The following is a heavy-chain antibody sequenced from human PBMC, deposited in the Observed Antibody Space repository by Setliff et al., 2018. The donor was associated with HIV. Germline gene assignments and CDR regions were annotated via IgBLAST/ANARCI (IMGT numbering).Heavy chain of an antibody. CDR2: MNPNSGVT. D-gene: IGHD3-10*01. V-gene: IGHV1-8*02. J-gene: IGHJ6*04. Sequence: ASVKVSCKPSGHTFSNSYIHWVRRATGRGLEWMGWMNPNSGVTGYALKFHDRVTMTRDTSISTAYLELRTLTSEDTAVYYCASGKGVGGVVITDGLDVWGKGTTVTVSS. CDR3: ASGKGVGGVVITDGLDV. CDR1: GHTFSNSY.